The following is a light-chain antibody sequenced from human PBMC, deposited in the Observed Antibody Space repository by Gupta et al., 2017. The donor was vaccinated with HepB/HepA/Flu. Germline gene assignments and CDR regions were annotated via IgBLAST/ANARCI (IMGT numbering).Light chain of an antibody. CDR2: DVT. V-gene: IGLV2-11*01. CDR3: CSDAGSDTWV. Sequence: SALTQPRSVSGSPGQSVTISCTGTSSDVGSYNYVSWYQHHPGEPPKLMIYDVTKRPSGVPDRFSASKSGTTASLTISGLEAEEDADYYCCSDAGSDTWVFGGGTKLTVL. J-gene: IGLJ2*01. CDR1: SSDVGSYNY.